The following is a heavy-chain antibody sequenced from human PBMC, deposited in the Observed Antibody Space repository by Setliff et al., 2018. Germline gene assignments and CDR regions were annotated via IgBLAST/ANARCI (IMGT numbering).Heavy chain of an antibody. J-gene: IGHJ3*01. Sequence: ASVKVSCKASGGTFSSYAISWVRQAPGQGLEWMGGIIPIFGTANYAQKFQGRVTITTDESASTSYMELISLRSDDTAVYYCARDQSPHYYHPASGDAFDSWGQGTLVTVSS. CDR2: IIPIFGTA. CDR1: GGTFSSYA. V-gene: IGHV1-69*05. D-gene: IGHD1-26*01. CDR3: ARDQSPHYYHPASGDAFDS.